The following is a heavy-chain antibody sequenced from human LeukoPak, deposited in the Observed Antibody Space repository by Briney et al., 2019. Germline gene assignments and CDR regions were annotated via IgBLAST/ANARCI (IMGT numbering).Heavy chain of an antibody. CDR3: ASVHNSRTYWFDP. D-gene: IGHD2-2*01. J-gene: IGHJ5*02. CDR1: SGSINDYY. Sequence: KPSVTLTLTCIVSSGSINDYYWSWIRQPPGKGLEWIGYIYYSGSTSYNPSLKSRATISVDTSKNHLSLKLSSVTAADTAVYYCASVHNSRTYWFDPWGQGTLVTVSS. CDR2: IYYSGST. V-gene: IGHV4-59*01.